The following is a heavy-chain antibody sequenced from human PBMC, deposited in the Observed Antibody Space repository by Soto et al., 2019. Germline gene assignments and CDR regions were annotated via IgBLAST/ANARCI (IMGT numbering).Heavy chain of an antibody. V-gene: IGHV4-34*01. CDR3: EGAMLLRAFDI. J-gene: IGHJ3*02. CDR2: INHSGST. D-gene: IGHD2-21*01. Sequence: SETLSLTCAVYGGSFSGYYWSWIRQPPGKGLEWTGEINHSGSTNYNPSLKSRVTISVDTSKNQFSLKLSSVTAADTAVYYCEGAMLLRAFDIWGQGTMLTV. CDR1: GGSFSGYY.